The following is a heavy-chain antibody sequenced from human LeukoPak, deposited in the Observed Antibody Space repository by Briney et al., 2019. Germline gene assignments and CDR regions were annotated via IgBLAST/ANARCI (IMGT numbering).Heavy chain of an antibody. CDR2: ISYDGSNK. J-gene: IGHJ4*02. CDR3: AKDSGRLAALVRGVIPRNY. CDR1: GFTFSSYG. V-gene: IGHV3-30*18. D-gene: IGHD3-10*01. Sequence: GRSLRLSCAASGFTFSSYGMHWVRRAPGKGLEWVALISYDGSNKDYPDSVKGRFTISRDNSKNTLYLQMNSLRAEDTAVYYCAKDSGRLAALVRGVIPRNYWGQGTLVTVSS.